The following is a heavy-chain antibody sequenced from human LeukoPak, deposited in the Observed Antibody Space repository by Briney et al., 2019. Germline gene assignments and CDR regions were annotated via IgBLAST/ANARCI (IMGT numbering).Heavy chain of an antibody. CDR3: ARFTRYDGGGYYLDY. V-gene: IGHV4-59*08. CDR1: GGSISSYW. Sequence: SETLSLTCTVSGGSISSYWWSWVRQPPGKGLEWIGHIFHSGSTTYNASLQSRVTISVDTSKNQFSLNLNSVAAADTALYYCARFTRYDGGGYYLDYWGQGTLVTVSS. D-gene: IGHD3-22*01. CDR2: IFHSGST. J-gene: IGHJ4*02.